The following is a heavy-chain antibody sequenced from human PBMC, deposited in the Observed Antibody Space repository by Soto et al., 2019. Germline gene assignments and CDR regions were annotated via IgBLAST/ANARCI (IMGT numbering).Heavy chain of an antibody. D-gene: IGHD5-12*01. CDR2: IWYDGSKK. CDR3: AREAQYSGYGAQGHDPFDF. CDR1: GFTFSSYG. V-gene: IGHV3-33*01. J-gene: IGHJ3*01. Sequence: QVQLVESGGGVVQPGRSLRLSCAACGFTFSSYGMHWVRQAPGKGLEWVAVIWYDGSKKYYADSVKGRFTISRDNSKNTLSLQMNSLRAEDTAVYSSAREAQYSGYGAQGHDPFDFWGQGTMVTVSS.